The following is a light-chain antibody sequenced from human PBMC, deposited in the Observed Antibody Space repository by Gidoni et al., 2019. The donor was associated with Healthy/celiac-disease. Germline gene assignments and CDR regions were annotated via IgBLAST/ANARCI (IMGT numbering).Light chain of an antibody. CDR2: AAS. J-gene: IGKJ1*01. V-gene: IGKV1-8*01. CDR3: QQYYSYPQT. Sequence: AIRMTQSPSSFSASAGDRVTIPCRASQGISSYLAWYQQKPGKAPKLLIYAASTLQSGVPSRFSGSGSGTDFTLTISCLQSEDFATYYCQQYYSYPQTFGHGTKVEIK. CDR1: QGISSY.